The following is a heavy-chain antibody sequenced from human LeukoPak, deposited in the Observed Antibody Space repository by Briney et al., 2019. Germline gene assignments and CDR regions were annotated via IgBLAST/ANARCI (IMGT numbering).Heavy chain of an antibody. Sequence: TGGSLRLSCVASGFMFSNYAMHWVRQAPGKGLEWVAVISYDANLKHYADSVKGRFTISRDNAKNSLYLQMNSLRTEDTAVYYCARDLLYYGANLRGSFDSWGQGTLVTVSS. CDR1: GFMFSNYA. D-gene: IGHD4-23*01. CDR3: ARDLLYYGANLRGSFDS. V-gene: IGHV3-30*03. CDR2: ISYDANLK. J-gene: IGHJ5*01.